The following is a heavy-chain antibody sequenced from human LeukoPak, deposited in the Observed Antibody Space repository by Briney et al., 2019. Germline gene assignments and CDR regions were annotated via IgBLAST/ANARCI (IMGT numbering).Heavy chain of an antibody. J-gene: IGHJ5*02. Sequence: SETLSLTCAVYGGSFSGYYWSWIRQPPGKGLEWIGEINHSGSTNYNPSLKSRVTMSVDTSKNQFSLKLSSVTAADTAVYYCARSSGDWFDPWGQGTLVTVSS. D-gene: IGHD3-10*01. CDR2: INHSGST. V-gene: IGHV4-34*01. CDR3: ARSSGDWFDP. CDR1: GGSFSGYY.